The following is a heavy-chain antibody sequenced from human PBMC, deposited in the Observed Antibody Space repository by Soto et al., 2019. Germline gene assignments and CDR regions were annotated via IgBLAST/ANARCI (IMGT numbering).Heavy chain of an antibody. CDR2: ISSSSSYI. CDR1: GFTFSSYI. Sequence: KPGGSLRLSCAASGFTFSSYIMNWVRQAPGKGLEWVSSISSSSSYIYYADSVKGRFTISRDNAKNSLYLQMNSLRAEDTAVYYCARAPGEAAAGGRWWGTLDYWGQGTLVTVSS. D-gene: IGHD6-13*01. V-gene: IGHV3-21*01. J-gene: IGHJ4*02. CDR3: ARAPGEAAAGGRWWGTLDY.